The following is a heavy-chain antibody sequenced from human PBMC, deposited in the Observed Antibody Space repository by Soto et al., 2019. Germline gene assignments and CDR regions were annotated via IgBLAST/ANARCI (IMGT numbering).Heavy chain of an antibody. J-gene: IGHJ4*02. V-gene: IGHV1-69*13. CDR3: ASGSYRYYFDY. Sequence: GASVKVSCQASGGTFSSYAISWVRQAPGQGLEWMGGIIPIFGTANYAQKFQGRVTITADESTSTAYMELSSLKASDTAMYYCASGSYRYYFDYWGQGTLVTGSS. D-gene: IGHD1-26*01. CDR2: IIPIFGTA. CDR1: GGTFSSYA.